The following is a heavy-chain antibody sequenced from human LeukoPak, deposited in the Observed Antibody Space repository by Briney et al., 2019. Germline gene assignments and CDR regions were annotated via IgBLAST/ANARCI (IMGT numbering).Heavy chain of an antibody. CDR3: ARDPSGIAAAGPRWFDP. D-gene: IGHD6-13*01. J-gene: IGHJ5*02. Sequence: SVKASCKASGGTFSSYAISWVRQAPGQGLEWMGGIIPIFGTANYAQKFQGRVTITTDESTSTAYMELSSLRSEDTAVYYCARDPSGIAAAGPRWFDPWGQGTLVTVSS. CDR2: IIPIFGTA. V-gene: IGHV1-69*05. CDR1: GGTFSSYA.